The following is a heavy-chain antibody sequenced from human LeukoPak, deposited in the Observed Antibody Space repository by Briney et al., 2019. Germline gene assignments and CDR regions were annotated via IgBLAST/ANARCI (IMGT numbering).Heavy chain of an antibody. Sequence: GSLRLSCAASGFTVSSNYMSWVRQAPGKGLEWVSVIYSGGSTYCADSVKGRFTISRDNSKNTLYLQMNSLRAEDTAVYYCAKGIAVAASPDYWGQGTLVTVSS. CDR2: IYSGGST. CDR3: AKGIAVAASPDY. CDR1: GFTVSSNY. J-gene: IGHJ4*02. V-gene: IGHV3-66*01. D-gene: IGHD6-19*01.